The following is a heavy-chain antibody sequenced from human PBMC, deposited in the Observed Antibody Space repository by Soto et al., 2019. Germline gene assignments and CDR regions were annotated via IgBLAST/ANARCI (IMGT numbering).Heavy chain of an antibody. V-gene: IGHV4-59*01. CDR2: IYYSGST. D-gene: IGHD2-2*01. Sequence: SETLSLTCSVSGGSINSYYWSWIRQPPGKGLEWIGYIYYSGSTNYNPSLKSRVTISVDTSKNQFSLKLSSVTAADTAVYYCARGNQLLSYYYYGMDVWGQGTTVTVSS. J-gene: IGHJ6*02. CDR1: GGSINSYY. CDR3: ARGNQLLSYYYYGMDV.